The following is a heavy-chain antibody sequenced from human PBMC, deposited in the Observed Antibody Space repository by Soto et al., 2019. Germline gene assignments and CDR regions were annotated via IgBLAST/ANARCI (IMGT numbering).Heavy chain of an antibody. CDR2: IYSGGST. CDR1: GFTFSSYS. Sequence: PEGSLILSWAAYGFTFSSYSMSWVRQAPGKGLEWVSVIYSGGSTYYADSVKGRFTISRDNSKNTLYLQMNSLRAEDTAVYYCARTDCSGGSCYPYEYLQHWGQGTLVTVSS. CDR3: ARTDCSGGSCYPYEYLQH. V-gene: IGHV3-66*01. J-gene: IGHJ1*01. D-gene: IGHD2-15*01.